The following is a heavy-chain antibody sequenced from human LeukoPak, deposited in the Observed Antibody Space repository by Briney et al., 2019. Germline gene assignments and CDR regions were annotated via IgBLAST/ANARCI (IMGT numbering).Heavy chain of an antibody. D-gene: IGHD2-15*01. CDR3: ATTRESVAATKVAFDI. CDR1: GYTFTSYY. CDR2: INPSGGST. Sequence: ASVKVSCKASGYTFTSYYMHWVRQAPGPGLEWMRIINPSGGSTSYAQKFQGRVTMTRDTSTSTVYMELSSLRSEGTAVYYCATTRESVAATKVAFDIWGPGTMVTVSS. J-gene: IGHJ3*02. V-gene: IGHV1-46*03.